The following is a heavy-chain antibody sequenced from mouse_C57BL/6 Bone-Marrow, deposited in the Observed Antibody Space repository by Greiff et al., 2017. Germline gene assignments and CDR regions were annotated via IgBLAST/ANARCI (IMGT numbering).Heavy chain of an antibody. Sequence: EVQGVESGAELVRPGASVKLSCTASGFNIKDDYMHWVKQRPEQGLEWIGWIDPENGDTDYASKFQGKATVTADTSSNTAYLHLSSLTSEDTAVYYCTTPFTTVEATDFDYWGQGTTLTVSS. CDR2: IDPENGDT. V-gene: IGHV14-4*01. J-gene: IGHJ2*01. CDR3: TTPFTTVEATDFDY. D-gene: IGHD1-1*01. CDR1: GFNIKDDY.